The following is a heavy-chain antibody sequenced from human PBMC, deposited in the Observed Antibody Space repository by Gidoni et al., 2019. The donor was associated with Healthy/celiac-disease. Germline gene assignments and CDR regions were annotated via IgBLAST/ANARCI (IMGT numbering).Heavy chain of an antibody. D-gene: IGHD5-18*01. CDR3: AGPGDSYGPYYFDY. J-gene: IGHJ4*02. Sequence: QVQLQESGPGLVKPSGTLSLTCAVSGGSIRSSNWRSWVRQPPGKGLEWIGEIYHSGSTNYNPSLKSRVTISVDKSKNQFSLKLSSVTAADTAVYYCAGPGDSYGPYYFDYWGQGTLVTVSS. CDR1: GGSIRSSNW. CDR2: IYHSGST. V-gene: IGHV4-4*02.